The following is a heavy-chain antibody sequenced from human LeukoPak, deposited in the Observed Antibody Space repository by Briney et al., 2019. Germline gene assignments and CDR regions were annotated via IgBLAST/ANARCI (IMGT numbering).Heavy chain of an antibody. V-gene: IGHV1-18*01. CDR1: GYTFTSYG. Sequence: GASVKVSCKASGYTFTSYGISWVRQAPGQGLEWMGWISAYNGNTKYAQKLQGRVTMTTDTSTSTAYMELRSLRSDDTAVYYCARPLWFGELLPYDYWGQGILVTVSS. D-gene: IGHD3-10*01. J-gene: IGHJ4*02. CDR2: ISAYNGNT. CDR3: ARPLWFGELLPYDY.